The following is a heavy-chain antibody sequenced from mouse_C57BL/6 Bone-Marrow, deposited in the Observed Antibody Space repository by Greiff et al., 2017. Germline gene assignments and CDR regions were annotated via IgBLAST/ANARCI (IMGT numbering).Heavy chain of an antibody. J-gene: IGHJ3*01. Sequence: EVQLQQSGPGMVKPSQSLSLTCTVTGYSITSGYDWHWIRHFPGNKLEWMGYISYSGSTNYNPSLKSRISITHDTSKNHFFLKLNSVTTEDTATYYCASGLRLLFAYWGQGTLVTVSA. CDR2: ISYSGST. CDR3: ASGLRLLFAY. V-gene: IGHV3-1*01. D-gene: IGHD3-2*02. CDR1: GYSITSGYD.